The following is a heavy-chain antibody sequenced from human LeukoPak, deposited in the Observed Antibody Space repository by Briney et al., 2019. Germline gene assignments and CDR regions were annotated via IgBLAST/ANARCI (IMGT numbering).Heavy chain of an antibody. V-gene: IGHV4-30-2*01. CDR3: ARMPYYYDSSGYYLDAFDI. CDR2: IYHSGST. D-gene: IGHD3-22*01. CDR1: GGSISSGGYS. J-gene: IGHJ3*02. Sequence: SQTLSLTCAVSGGSISSGGYSWSWIRQPPGKGLEWIGYIYHSGSTYYNPSLKSRVTISVDRSKNQFSLKLSSVTAADTAVYCCARMPYYYDSSGYYLDAFDIWGQGTMVTVSS.